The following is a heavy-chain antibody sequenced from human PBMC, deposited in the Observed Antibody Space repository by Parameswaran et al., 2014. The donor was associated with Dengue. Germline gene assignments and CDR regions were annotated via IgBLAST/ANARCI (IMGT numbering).Heavy chain of an antibody. CDR2: IYYSGST. D-gene: IGHD3-22*01. J-gene: IGHJ4*02. CDR3: VRYYYDKYGSYWDAFDY. Sequence: EWIGYIYYSGSTNYNPSLKSRVTMSLDTSKSQFSLKLSSVTAADTAVYYCVRYYYDKYGSYWDAFDYWGQGTLVTVSS. V-gene: IGHV4-59*01.